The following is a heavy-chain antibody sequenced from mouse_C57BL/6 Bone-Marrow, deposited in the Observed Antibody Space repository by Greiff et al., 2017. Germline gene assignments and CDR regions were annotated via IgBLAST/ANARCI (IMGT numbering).Heavy chain of an antibody. J-gene: IGHJ3*01. Sequence: ESGPELVKPGASVKISCKASGYAFSSSWMNWVKQRPGKGLEWIGRIYPGDGDTNYNGKFKGKATLTADKSSSTAYMQLSSLTSEDSAVYVCARATTVVARGFAYWGQGTLVTVSA. V-gene: IGHV1-82*01. CDR3: ARATTVVARGFAY. D-gene: IGHD1-1*01. CDR1: GYAFSSSW. CDR2: IYPGDGDT.